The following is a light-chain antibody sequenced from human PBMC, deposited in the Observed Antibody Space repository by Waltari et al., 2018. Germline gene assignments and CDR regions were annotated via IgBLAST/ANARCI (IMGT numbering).Light chain of an antibody. CDR1: QSINTW. CDR3: QRYSGYPPT. Sequence: DIQMTQSPSTLSASVRDRITITCRASQSINTWLAWYQQKPGKAPKLLISKASSLQSEVPSRFSGSGFGTEFTLTISSLQPDDSATYYCQRYSGYPPTFGGGTKVEIK. CDR2: KAS. J-gene: IGKJ4*01. V-gene: IGKV1-5*03.